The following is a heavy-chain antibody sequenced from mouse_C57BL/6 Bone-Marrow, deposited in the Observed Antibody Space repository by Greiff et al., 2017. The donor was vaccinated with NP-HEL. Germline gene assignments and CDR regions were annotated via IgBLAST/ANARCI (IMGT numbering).Heavy chain of an antibody. Sequence: EVQLQQSGPVLVKPGASVKMSCKASGYTFTDYYMNWVKQSHGKSLEWIGVINPYNGGTSYNQKFKGKATLTVDKSSSTAYMELNSLTSEDSAVYYCARYYGSNNWYFDVWGTGTTVTVSS. D-gene: IGHD1-1*01. CDR3: ARYYGSNNWYFDV. CDR2: INPYNGGT. CDR1: GYTFTDYY. J-gene: IGHJ1*03. V-gene: IGHV1-19*01.